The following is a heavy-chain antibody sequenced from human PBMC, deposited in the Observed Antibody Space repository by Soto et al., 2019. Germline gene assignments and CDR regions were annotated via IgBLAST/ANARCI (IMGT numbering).Heavy chain of an antibody. J-gene: IGHJ4*02. V-gene: IGHV4-61*08. D-gene: IGHD4-17*01. CDR1: GGSITSGGFY. CDR3: VRGATVTQYDY. Sequence: SETLSLTCAVSGGSITSGGFYWAWIRQPPGKGLEWIGFGSYSGTTNYNPSLKSRVTVSVDTTRSTISLKVSSLTAADTAVYYSVRGATVTQYDYWGQGTLVTVSS. CDR2: GSYSGTT.